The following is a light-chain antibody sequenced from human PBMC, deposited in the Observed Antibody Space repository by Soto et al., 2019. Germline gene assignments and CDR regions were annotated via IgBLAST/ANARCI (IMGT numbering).Light chain of an antibody. CDR2: EVS. J-gene: IGLJ2*01. Sequence: QSVLTQPASVSGSPGQSITISCTGTSSDVGGYNYVSWYQQHPGKAPKLMIYEVSNRPSGVSNRFSGSKSGNTASLTISGLQAEDEADYYCAAWDDSLEGVVFGGGTQLTVL. CDR1: SSDVGGYNY. V-gene: IGLV2-14*01. CDR3: AAWDDSLEGVV.